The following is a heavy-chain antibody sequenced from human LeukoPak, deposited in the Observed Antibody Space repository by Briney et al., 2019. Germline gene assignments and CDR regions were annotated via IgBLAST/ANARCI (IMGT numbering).Heavy chain of an antibody. CDR3: AKSLRNWNYVPFLGY. CDR1: GFTFSSYA. CDR2: ISGSGGST. V-gene: IGHV3-23*01. J-gene: IGHJ4*02. Sequence: GGSLSLSCAASGFTFSSYAMSWVRQAPGLGLEWVSAISGSGGSTYYADSVKGRFTISRDNSKNTLNLQRNSLRAEDTAVYYCAKSLRNWNYVPFLGYWGQGTLVTVSS. D-gene: IGHD1-7*01.